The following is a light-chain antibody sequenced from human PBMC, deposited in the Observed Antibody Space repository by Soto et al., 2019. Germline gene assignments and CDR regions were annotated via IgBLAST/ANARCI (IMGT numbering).Light chain of an antibody. CDR2: WAS. V-gene: IGKV4-1*01. CDR1: QSVLYSSNNKNY. J-gene: IGKJ2*01. Sequence: DIVLTQSPDSLAVSLGERATINCKSSQSVLYSSNNKNYLAWYQQKPGQPPKLLIYWASTRESGVPDRFSGSGSATDFTLTVSSLQAEDVAVYYCQQYYGAPYTFGQGTKLEIK. CDR3: QQYYGAPYT.